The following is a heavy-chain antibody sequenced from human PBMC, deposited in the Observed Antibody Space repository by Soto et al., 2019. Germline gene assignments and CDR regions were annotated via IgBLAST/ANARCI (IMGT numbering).Heavy chain of an antibody. V-gene: IGHV4-30-4*01. CDR2: IYYSGST. CDR3: ARVTRRTIFGVVITDWFDP. J-gene: IGHJ5*02. D-gene: IGHD3-3*01. CDR1: GGSISSGDYY. Sequence: SETLSLTCTVSGGSISSGDYYWSWIRQPPGKGLEWIGYIYYSGSTYYNPSLKSRVTISVDTSKNQFSLKLSSVTAADTAVYYCARVTRRTIFGVVITDWFDPWGQGTLVTVSS.